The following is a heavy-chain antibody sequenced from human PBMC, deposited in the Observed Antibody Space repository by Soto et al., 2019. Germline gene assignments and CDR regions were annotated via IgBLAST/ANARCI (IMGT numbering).Heavy chain of an antibody. J-gene: IGHJ6*02. V-gene: IGHV3-64D*06. CDR3: VKDNIDYYYGMDV. CDR1: GFTFSSYA. CDR2: ISSNGGST. D-gene: IGHD3-16*02. Sequence: GSLRLSCSASGFTFSSYAMHWVRQAPGKGLEYVSAISSNGGSTYYADSVKGRFTISRDDSKNTLHLQMSSLRAEDTAVYYCVKDNIDYYYGMDVWGQGTRVTVSS.